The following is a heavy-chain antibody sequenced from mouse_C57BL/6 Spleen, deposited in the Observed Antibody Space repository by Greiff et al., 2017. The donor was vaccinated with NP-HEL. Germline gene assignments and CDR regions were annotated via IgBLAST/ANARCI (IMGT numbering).Heavy chain of an antibody. Sequence: AASGVDFSRSWMSWVRRAPGKGLEWIGEINPDSSTINYAPSLKDKFIISRDNAKNTLYLQMSKVRSEDTALYYCARPDTTVPLAYWGQGTLVTVSA. CDR3: ARPDTTVPLAY. CDR1: GVDFSRSW. D-gene: IGHD1-1*01. CDR2: INPDSSTI. V-gene: IGHV4-1*01. J-gene: IGHJ3*01.